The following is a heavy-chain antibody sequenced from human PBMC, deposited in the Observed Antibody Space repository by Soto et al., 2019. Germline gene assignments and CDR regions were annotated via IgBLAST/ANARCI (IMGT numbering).Heavy chain of an antibody. CDR3: ARGHTWFDP. V-gene: IGHV4-34*01. Sequence: PSETLSLTCAVYGGSFSGYYWSWIRQPPGKGLEWIGEINHSGSTNYNPSLKSRVTISVDTSKNQFSLKLSSVTAADTAVYYCARGHTWFDPWGQGTLVTVSS. J-gene: IGHJ5*02. CDR1: GGSFSGYY. CDR2: INHSGST.